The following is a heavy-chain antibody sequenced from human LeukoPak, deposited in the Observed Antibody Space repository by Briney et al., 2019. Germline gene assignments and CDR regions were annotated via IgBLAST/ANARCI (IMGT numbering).Heavy chain of an antibody. D-gene: IGHD2-21*02. J-gene: IGHJ3*02. CDR2: IYHRGST. CDR1: GYPISRGYY. V-gene: IGHV4-38-2*01. Sequence: PETLSLTCSVSGYPISRGYYWGWIRQAPGKGLGGIWGIYHRGSTYYNPSLKRRVTISVDPSKNQFFLKLKPVTAADPAVYYFSRYRNCGSDCYDAFDIWGQGTMVTVSS. CDR3: SRYRNCGSDCYDAFDI.